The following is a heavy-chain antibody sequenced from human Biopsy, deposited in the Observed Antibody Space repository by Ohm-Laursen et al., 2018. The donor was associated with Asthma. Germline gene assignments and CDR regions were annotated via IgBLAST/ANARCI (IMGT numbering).Heavy chain of an antibody. CDR2: VYWTGST. CDR3: VRAVRNEQWLAPFDY. V-gene: IGHV4-59*01. D-gene: IGHD6-19*01. J-gene: IGHJ4*02. Sequence: PGTLSLTCSVYGGSISSFYWSWIRQSPEKGLEWMGHVYWTGSTNYNPSLKSRITMSVDTSKNRMFLELTSVTAADTAIYYCVRAVRNEQWLAPFDYWGQGKPVTVSS. CDR1: GGSISSFY.